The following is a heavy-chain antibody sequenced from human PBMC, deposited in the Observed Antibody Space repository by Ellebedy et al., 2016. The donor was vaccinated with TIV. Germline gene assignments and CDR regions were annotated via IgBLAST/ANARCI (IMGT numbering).Heavy chain of an antibody. J-gene: IGHJ4*02. CDR2: ISGSGGST. CDR3: AKLGPMTLRLGSGKLVSGWYGGYYFDY. Sequence: GESLKISCAASGFTFSSYAMSWVRQAPGTGLEWVSAISGSGGSTYYADSVKGRFTISRDNSKNTLYLQMNSLRAEDTAVYYCAKLGPMTLRLGSGKLVSGWYGGYYFDYWGQGTLVTVSS. CDR1: GFTFSSYA. V-gene: IGHV3-23*01. D-gene: IGHD6-19*01.